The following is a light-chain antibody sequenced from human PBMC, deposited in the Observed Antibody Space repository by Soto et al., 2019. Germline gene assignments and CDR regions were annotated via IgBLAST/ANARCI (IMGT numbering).Light chain of an antibody. V-gene: IGKV1-39*01. CDR2: AAS. J-gene: IGKJ2*01. CDR3: QESHST. Sequence: DAPMTQSPSSLSASVGDSVTITCRESQSIGTYLDWYQHKPGKAPKLEVYAASSLHSGLPSRFSCSGSVTDFTHTISSLQPEDFATYYCQESHSTFGQGTKLEIK. CDR1: QSIGTY.